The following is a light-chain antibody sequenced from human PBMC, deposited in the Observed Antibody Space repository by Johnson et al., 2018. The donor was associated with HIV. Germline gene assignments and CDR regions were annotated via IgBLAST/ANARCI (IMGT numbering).Light chain of an antibody. CDR1: SSNIGNNY. Sequence: QSVLTQPPSVSAAPVQKVTISCSGSSSNIGNNYVSWYQQLPGTAPKLLIYDNNKRPSGIPDRFSGSKSGTSATLGITGLQTGYEADYYCGTWDSSLSAYVFGTGTKVTVL. CDR3: GTWDSSLSAYV. J-gene: IGLJ1*01. V-gene: IGLV1-51*01. CDR2: DNN.